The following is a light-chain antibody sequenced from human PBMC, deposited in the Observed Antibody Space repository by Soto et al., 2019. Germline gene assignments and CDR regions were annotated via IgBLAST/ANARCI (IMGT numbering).Light chain of an antibody. CDR3: QQSTDYPLT. V-gene: IGKV1-5*01. J-gene: IGKJ4*01. Sequence: DIQMTQSPSTLSTSVGDRVTITCRASQSISSRVAWYQQKPGQAPKLLIYDASSLQSGVPSRFSGSGSGTEFTLTISSLQPDDLATYYCQQSTDYPLTFGGGTKVEIK. CDR2: DAS. CDR1: QSISSR.